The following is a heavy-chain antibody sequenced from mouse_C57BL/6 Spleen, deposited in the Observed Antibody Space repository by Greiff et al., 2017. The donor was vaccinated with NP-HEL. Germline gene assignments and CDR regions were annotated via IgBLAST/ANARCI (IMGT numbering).Heavy chain of an antibody. J-gene: IGHJ4*01. CDR2: IDPETGGT. CDR1: GYTFTDYE. CDR3: TRDYYDYYDAMDY. V-gene: IGHV1-15*01. Sequence: VQLQQSGAELVRPGASVTLSCKASGYTFTDYEMHWVKQTPVHGLEWIGAIDPETGGTAYNQKFKGKAILTADKSSSTAYMELRSLTSEDSAVYYGTRDYYDYYDAMDYWGQGTSVTVSS. D-gene: IGHD2-4*01.